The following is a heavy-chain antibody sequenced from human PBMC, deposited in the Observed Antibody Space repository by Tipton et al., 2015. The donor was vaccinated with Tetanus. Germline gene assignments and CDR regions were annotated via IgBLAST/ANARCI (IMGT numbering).Heavy chain of an antibody. J-gene: IGHJ3*02. Sequence: TLSLTCTVSGGSISSGDYYWSWIRQPPGKGLEWIGYIYYSGSTYYNPSLKSRVTISVDTSKNQFSLRLNSVSAADTAVYYCARGAIFGVLTYRAFDIWGQGTMVTVSS. CDR1: GGSISSGDYY. V-gene: IGHV4-30-4*01. D-gene: IGHD3-3*01. CDR3: ARGAIFGVLTYRAFDI. CDR2: IYYSGST.